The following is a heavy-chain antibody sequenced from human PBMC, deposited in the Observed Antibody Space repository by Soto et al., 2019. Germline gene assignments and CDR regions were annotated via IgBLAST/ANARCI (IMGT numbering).Heavy chain of an antibody. Sequence: GGSLRLSCEVSGLSFSNAWMNWVRQAPGKGLEWVGRIKSKTDGGTTDYAAPVKGRFTISRDDSKKMLYLQMNSLKIEDTAVYYCATDRGVLELASPFDYWGQGTLVTVSS. CDR2: IKSKTDGGTT. CDR1: GLSFSNAW. J-gene: IGHJ4*02. CDR3: ATDRGVLELASPFDY. V-gene: IGHV3-15*07. D-gene: IGHD1-7*01.